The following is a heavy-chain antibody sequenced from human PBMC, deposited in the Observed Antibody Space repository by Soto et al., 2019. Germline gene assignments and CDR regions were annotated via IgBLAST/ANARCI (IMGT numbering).Heavy chain of an antibody. Sequence: DVQLLESGGGLVQPEGSLSLSCAASGFTFSSYAMGWVRQGPGKGLEWVAVVSIGGSTHYADSVRGRFTISRDNSKNTLSLQMNSLTAEDTALYFCAKRRGAGGHFDYWGQGALVTVSS. V-gene: IGHV3-23*01. J-gene: IGHJ4*02. CDR2: VSIGGST. CDR1: GFTFSSYA. D-gene: IGHD2-15*01. CDR3: AKRRGAGGHFDY.